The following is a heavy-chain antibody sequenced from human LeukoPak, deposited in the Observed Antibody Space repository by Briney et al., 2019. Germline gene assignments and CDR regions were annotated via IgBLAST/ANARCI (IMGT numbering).Heavy chain of an antibody. CDR2: IYSGGST. D-gene: IGHD6-19*01. J-gene: IGHJ4*02. CDR1: GFAVSSNY. Sequence: GGSLRLSCAASGFAVSSNYMSWVRQAPGKGLEWVSVIYSGGSTYYADSVKGRFTISRHNSKNTLYLQMNSLRAEDTAAYYCARLAVAGHTSDCWGQGTLVTVSS. V-gene: IGHV3-53*04. CDR3: ARLAVAGHTSDC.